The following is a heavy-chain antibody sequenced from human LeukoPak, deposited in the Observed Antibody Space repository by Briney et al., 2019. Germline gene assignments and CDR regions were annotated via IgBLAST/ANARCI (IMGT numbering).Heavy chain of an antibody. J-gene: IGHJ5*02. Sequence: KSSETLSLTCAVYGGSFSGYYWSWIRQPPGKGLEWIGYIYYSGSTNYNPSLKSRVTISVDTSKNQFSLKLSSVTAADTAVYYCARHGYYRGWFDPWGQGTLVTVSS. V-gene: IGHV4-59*01. CDR3: ARHGYYRGWFDP. CDR1: GGSFSGYY. CDR2: IYYSGST. D-gene: IGHD3-22*01.